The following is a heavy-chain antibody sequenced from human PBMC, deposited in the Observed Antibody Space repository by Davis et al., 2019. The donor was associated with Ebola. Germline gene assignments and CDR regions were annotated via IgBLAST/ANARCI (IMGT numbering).Heavy chain of an antibody. V-gene: IGHV3-21*05. J-gene: IGHJ2*01. CDR3: ARRYCSSTSCYEEWYFDL. CDR1: GFTFSSYS. D-gene: IGHD2-2*01. Sequence: GESLKISCAASGFTFSSYSMNWVRQAPGKGLEWVSYISSSSSYIYYADSVKGRFTISRDNAKNSLYLQMNSLRAEDTAVYYCARRYCSSTSCYEEWYFDLWGRGTLVTVSS. CDR2: ISSSSSYI.